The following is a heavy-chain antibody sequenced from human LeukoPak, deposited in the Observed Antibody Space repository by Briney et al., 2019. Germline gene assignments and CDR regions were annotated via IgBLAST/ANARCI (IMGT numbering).Heavy chain of an antibody. CDR3: ARQTGSGLFILP. CDR1: GGSISSSNYY. D-gene: IGHD3/OR15-3a*01. V-gene: IGHV4-39*01. Sequence: SETLSLTCSVSGGSISSSNYYWGWIRQPPGKGLEWIGSIYYSGSTYYNPSLKSRVTISVDTSKNQFSLRLTSVTAADTAVYYCARQTGSGLFILPGGQGTLVTVSS. J-gene: IGHJ4*02. CDR2: IYYSGST.